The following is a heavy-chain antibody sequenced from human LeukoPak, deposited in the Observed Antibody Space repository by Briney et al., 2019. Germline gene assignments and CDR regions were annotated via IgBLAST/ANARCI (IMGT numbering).Heavy chain of an antibody. J-gene: IGHJ4*02. CDR3: AGTRIIWFGESRATLDY. Sequence: PSETLSLTCTISTTSINDFYWTWFRQPAGKGLEYVGHIFTSGSADYNASLKNRLTMSVDTSKNQVSLKLYSVTAADTAVYYCAGTRIIWFGESRATLDYWGQGTQVTVSS. D-gene: IGHD3-10*01. CDR2: IFTSGSA. V-gene: IGHV4-4*07. CDR1: TTSINDFY.